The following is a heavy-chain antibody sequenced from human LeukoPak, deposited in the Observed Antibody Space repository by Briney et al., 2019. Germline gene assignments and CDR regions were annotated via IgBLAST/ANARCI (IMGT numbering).Heavy chain of an antibody. D-gene: IGHD1-26*01. Sequence: PGGSLRLSCAVSGFTFSSYEMNWVRQAPGKGLEWVSYISSSGSAIYYADSVKGRFTISRDNAKNSLYLQMNSLRAEDTAVYYCAKDLGRYRNNYFDYWGQGTLVTVSS. J-gene: IGHJ4*02. V-gene: IGHV3-48*03. CDR3: AKDLGRYRNNYFDY. CDR1: GFTFSSYE. CDR2: ISSSGSAI.